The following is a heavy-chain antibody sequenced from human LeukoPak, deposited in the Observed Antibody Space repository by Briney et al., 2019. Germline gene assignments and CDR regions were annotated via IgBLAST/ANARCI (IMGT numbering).Heavy chain of an antibody. Sequence: GESLKISCKGSGYSFSSYWIGWVRQMPGKGLEWMGIIHPGDSTPRYSPSFQGQAIISTDKSISTAYLQWSSLKASDIAKYYCARQRGGQYGMDVWGQGTTVTVSS. CDR1: GYSFSSYW. CDR3: ARQRGGQYGMDV. D-gene: IGHD6-25*01. J-gene: IGHJ6*02. CDR2: IHPGDSTP. V-gene: IGHV5-51*01.